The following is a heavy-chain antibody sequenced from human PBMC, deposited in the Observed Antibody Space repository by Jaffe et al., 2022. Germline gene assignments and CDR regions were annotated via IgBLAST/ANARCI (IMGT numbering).Heavy chain of an antibody. D-gene: IGHD3-3*01. CDR2: MNPNSGNT. V-gene: IGHV1-8*01. J-gene: IGHJ6*03. CDR3: ARARVGVNDFWSGYVQNYYSYYMDV. Sequence: QVQLVQSGAEVKKPGASVKVSCKASGYTFISYDINWVRQATGQGLEWMGWMNPNSGNTGYAQKFQGRVTMTRNTSISTAYMELSSLRSEDTAVYYCARARVGVNDFWSGYVQNYYSYYMDVWGKGTTVTVSS. CDR1: GYTFISYD.